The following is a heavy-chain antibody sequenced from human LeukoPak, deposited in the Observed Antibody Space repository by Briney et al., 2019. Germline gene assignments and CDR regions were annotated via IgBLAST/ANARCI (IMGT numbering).Heavy chain of an antibody. D-gene: IGHD1-26*01. CDR3: ARQSEWELLYFDY. CDR2: IYYSGST. CDR1: GGSISSSSYY. Sequence: SETLSLTCTVSGGSISSSSYYWGWIRQPPGKGLEWFGSIYYSGSTYCNPSLKSRVTISVDTSKNQFSLKLSSVTAADTAVYYCARQSEWELLYFDYWGQGTLVTVSS. V-gene: IGHV4-39*01. J-gene: IGHJ4*02.